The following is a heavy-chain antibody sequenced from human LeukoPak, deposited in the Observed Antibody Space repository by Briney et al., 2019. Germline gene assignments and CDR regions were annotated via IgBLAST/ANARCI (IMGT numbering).Heavy chain of an antibody. V-gene: IGHV3-7*01. CDR2: IKQDGSEE. CDR1: EFTFSSYW. Sequence: GGSLRLSCAASEFTFSSYWMSWVRQAPGKGLEWVANIKQDGSEEYYVDSVKGRFTISRDNAKNSLYLQMNSLRAEDTAVYYCARNPPGPPYYYGMDVWGQGTTVTVSS. CDR3: ARNPPGPPYYYGMDV. D-gene: IGHD1-14*01. J-gene: IGHJ6*02.